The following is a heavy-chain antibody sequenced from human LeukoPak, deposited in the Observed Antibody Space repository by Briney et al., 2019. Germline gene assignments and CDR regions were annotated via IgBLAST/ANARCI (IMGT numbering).Heavy chain of an antibody. CDR2: ISVINSGNT. CDR3: ARVGIVGAKGFDY. V-gene: IGHV1-18*01. Sequence: ASVKVSCKASGYTFSSYGINWVRQAPGQGLEWMGWISVINSGNTRYAQNFQGRLTMTTDTSTTTAYMELRSLRSDDTAVYYCARVGIVGAKGFDYWGQGTLVTVSS. CDR1: GYTFSSYG. D-gene: IGHD1-26*01. J-gene: IGHJ4*02.